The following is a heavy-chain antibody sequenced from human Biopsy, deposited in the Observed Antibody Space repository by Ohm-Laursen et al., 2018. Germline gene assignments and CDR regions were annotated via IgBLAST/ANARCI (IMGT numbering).Heavy chain of an antibody. V-gene: IGHV4-59*08. J-gene: IGHJ4*02. CDR1: GDSITRSY. Sequence: PSQTLSLTCTLSGDSITRSYWSWIRQPPGKGLEWIGHVFDRGTTNYNPSVRSRVTMSEDTYKKQFSLKMTSLTAADTAIYYCAHGSGSYYKWDFWGRGSLVTVSS. CDR3: AHGSGSYYKWDF. CDR2: VFDRGTT. D-gene: IGHD3-10*01.